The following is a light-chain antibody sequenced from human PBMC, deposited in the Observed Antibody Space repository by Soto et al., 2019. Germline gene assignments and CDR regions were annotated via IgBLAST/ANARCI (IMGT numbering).Light chain of an antibody. Sequence: DIVMTQSPDSLAVSLGERATINCKSSQSVLYSSNNKNYLAWYQQKPGQPPKALIYWASTRESGVPDRFSGSGYGTDFTLTISSLQAEDVAVYYCQHYYSSPLTFGGGTKVDIK. J-gene: IGKJ4*01. CDR1: QSVLYSSNNKNY. V-gene: IGKV4-1*01. CDR2: WAS. CDR3: QHYYSSPLT.